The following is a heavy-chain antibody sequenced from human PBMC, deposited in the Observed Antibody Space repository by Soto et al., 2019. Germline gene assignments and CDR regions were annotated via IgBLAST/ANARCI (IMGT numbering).Heavy chain of an antibody. V-gene: IGHV3-23*01. J-gene: IGHJ4*02. CDR2: ISGSGANT. CDR3: AKGLPTNDF. CDR1: GFTFSSHA. Sequence: PGGSLRLSCAASGFTFSSHAMSWVRQAPGKGLEWVSAISGSGANTFYADSVKGRFTTSRDNSKNTLYLQMNSLRAEDTAIYYCAKGLPTNDFWGQGILVTVSS. D-gene: IGHD1-1*01.